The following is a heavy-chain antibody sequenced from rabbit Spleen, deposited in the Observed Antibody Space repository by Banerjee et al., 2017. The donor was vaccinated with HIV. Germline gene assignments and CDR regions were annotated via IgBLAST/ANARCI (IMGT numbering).Heavy chain of an antibody. J-gene: IGHJ4*01. CDR1: GFSFSGSGY. V-gene: IGHV1S45*01. CDR3: ARRSSTTDYNL. Sequence: QEQLVESGGGLVQPEGSLTLTCTASGFSFSGSGYMCWVRQAPGKGLEWIGCIASATNIRYASWAKGRFTISIASSTTVTLQMTSLTAADTATYFCARRSSTTDYNLWGPGTLVTVS. CDR2: IASATNI. D-gene: IGHD1-1*01.